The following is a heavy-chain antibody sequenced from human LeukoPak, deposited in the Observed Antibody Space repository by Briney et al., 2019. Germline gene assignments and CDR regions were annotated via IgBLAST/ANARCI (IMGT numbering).Heavy chain of an antibody. V-gene: IGHV4-59*08. CDR2: IYYSGST. D-gene: IGHD6-13*01. Sequence: SETLSLTCTVSGGSISSYYWSWVRQPPGKGLEWIGYIYYSGSTNYNPSLKSRVTISVDTSKNQFSLKLSSVTAADTAVYYCASLSIAVAGRLRWFDPWGQGTLVTVSS. J-gene: IGHJ5*02. CDR1: GGSISSYY. CDR3: ASLSIAVAGRLRWFDP.